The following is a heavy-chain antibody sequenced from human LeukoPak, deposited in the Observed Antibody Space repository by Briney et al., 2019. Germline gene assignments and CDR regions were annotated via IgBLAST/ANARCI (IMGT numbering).Heavy chain of an antibody. V-gene: IGHV3-23*01. D-gene: IGHD1-26*01. CDR1: GFTFSSYT. Sequence: GGSLRLSCAASGFTFSSYTMTWVRQAPGEGLEWVSGISGSGDTTYYADSVKGRFTISRDNSKNTLYLQMNSLRAEDTAVYYCAKGRREEVGYWGQGTLVTVSS. J-gene: IGHJ4*02. CDR2: ISGSGDTT. CDR3: AKGRREEVGY.